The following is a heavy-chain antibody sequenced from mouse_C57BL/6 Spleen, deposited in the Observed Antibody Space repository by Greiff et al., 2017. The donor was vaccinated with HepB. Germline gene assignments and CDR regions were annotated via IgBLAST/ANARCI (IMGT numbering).Heavy chain of an antibody. J-gene: IGHJ3*01. CDR2: IDPETGGT. V-gene: IGHV1-15*01. CDR1: GYTFTDYE. D-gene: IGHD1-2*01. Sequence: QVQLKESGAELVRPGASVTLSCKASGYTFTDYEMHWVKQTPVHGLEWIGAIDPETGGTAYNQKFKGKAILTADKSSSTAYMELRSLTSEDSAVYYCTRSGLRPSWFAYWGQGTLVTVSA. CDR3: TRSGLRPSWFAY.